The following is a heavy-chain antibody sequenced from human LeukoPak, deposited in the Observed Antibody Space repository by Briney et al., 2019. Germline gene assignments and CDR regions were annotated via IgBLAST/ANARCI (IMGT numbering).Heavy chain of an antibody. J-gene: IGHJ2*01. CDR2: IYHSGST. CDR3: ARDSDYHGSGSAGYFDL. CDR1: GGSISSGDYY. D-gene: IGHD3-10*01. Sequence: SQTLSLTCTVSGGSISSGDYYWNWIRQHPGKGLEWIAYIYHSGSTYYSPSLKSRVTLSVDTSRNQFSLRLTSVTAADTAIYYCARDSDYHGSGSAGYFDLWGRGTLVTVSS. V-gene: IGHV4-31*03.